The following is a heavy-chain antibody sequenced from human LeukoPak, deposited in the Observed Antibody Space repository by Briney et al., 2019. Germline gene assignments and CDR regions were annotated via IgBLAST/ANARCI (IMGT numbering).Heavy chain of an antibody. CDR3: ARERVVVVAATPNGNWFDP. V-gene: IGHV4-38-2*02. Sequence: PSETLSLTCAVSGYSISSGYYWGWIRQPPGKGLEWIGSIYHSGSTYYNPSLKSRVTISVDTSKNQFSLKLSSVTAADTAVYYCARERVVVVAATPNGNWFDPWGQGTLVTVSS. CDR1: GYSISSGYY. D-gene: IGHD2-15*01. J-gene: IGHJ5*02. CDR2: IYHSGST.